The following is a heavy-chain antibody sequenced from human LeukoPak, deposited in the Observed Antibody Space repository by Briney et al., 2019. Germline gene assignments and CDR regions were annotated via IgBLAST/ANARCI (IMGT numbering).Heavy chain of an antibody. J-gene: IGHJ4*02. Sequence: SQTLSLTCTVSGGSISSGGYYWSWIRQHPGKGLEWIGYIYYSGSTYYNPSLKSRVTISVDTSKNQFSLKLSSVTAADTAVYYCARRVGATVDYWGQGTLVTVSS. CDR3: ARRVGATVDY. D-gene: IGHD1-26*01. CDR2: IYYSGST. V-gene: IGHV4-31*03. CDR1: GGSISSGGYY.